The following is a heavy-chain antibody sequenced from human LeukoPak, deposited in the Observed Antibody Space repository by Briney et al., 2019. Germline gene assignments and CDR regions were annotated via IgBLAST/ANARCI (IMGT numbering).Heavy chain of an antibody. Sequence: GGSLRLSCAASGFTFSNHAMSWVRQAPGRGLEWVSAISGSSGLTYYADSVKGRFTISRDNSKNTLFLQMNSLRAEDTAVYYCARRGESTTYGDYRFDYWGQGTLVTVSS. CDR1: GFTFSNHA. D-gene: IGHD4-17*01. V-gene: IGHV3-23*01. CDR2: ISGSSGLT. J-gene: IGHJ4*02. CDR3: ARRGESTTYGDYRFDY.